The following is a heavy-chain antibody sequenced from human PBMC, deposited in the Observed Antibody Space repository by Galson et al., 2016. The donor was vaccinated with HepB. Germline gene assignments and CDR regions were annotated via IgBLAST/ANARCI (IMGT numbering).Heavy chain of an antibody. V-gene: IGHV3-30*04. D-gene: IGHD3-10*01. J-gene: IGHJ4*02. CDR1: GFTFSDYA. CDR3: ARGNYYGSGSYSYGAFY. CDR2: ISYHGTTA. Sequence: SLRLSCAASGFTFSDYAIQWVRQAPGKGLEWVSVISYHGTTAYYADSLKGRFTVSRDSSKNTLYLHLSSLRFEDTAIYYCARGNYYGSGSYSYGAFYWGQGTVVTVSS.